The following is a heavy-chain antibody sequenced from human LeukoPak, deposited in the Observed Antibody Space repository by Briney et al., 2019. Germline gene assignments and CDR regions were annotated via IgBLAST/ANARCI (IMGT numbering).Heavy chain of an antibody. CDR1: GFTFSSYG. CDR3: AKDRWAPEDGGDY. CDR2: ISGSGGST. J-gene: IGHJ4*02. Sequence: GGSLRLSCAASGFTFSSYGMHWVRQAPGKGLGWVSAISGSGGSTYYADSVKGRFTISRDNSKNTLYLQMNSLRAEDTAVYYCAKDRWAPEDGGDYWGQGTLVTVSS. V-gene: IGHV3-23*01. D-gene: IGHD4-23*01.